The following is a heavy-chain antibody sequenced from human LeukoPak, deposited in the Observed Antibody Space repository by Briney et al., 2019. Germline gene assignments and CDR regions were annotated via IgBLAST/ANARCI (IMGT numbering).Heavy chain of an antibody. D-gene: IGHD1-26*01. Sequence: GGSLRLSCAASGFTFSSYSMNWVRQAPGKGLEWVSYISTSSSTIYYADSVKGRFTISRDNAKNSLYLQMNYLRAEDTAVYYCARSGDYSGWFDPWGRGTLVTVSS. V-gene: IGHV3-48*01. J-gene: IGHJ5*02. CDR2: ISTSSSTI. CDR1: GFTFSSYS. CDR3: ARSGDYSGWFDP.